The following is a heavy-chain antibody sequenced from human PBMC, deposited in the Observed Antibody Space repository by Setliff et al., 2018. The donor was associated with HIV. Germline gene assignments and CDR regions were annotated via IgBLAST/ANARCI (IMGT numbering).Heavy chain of an antibody. D-gene: IGHD3-16*02. J-gene: IGHJ3*02. CDR1: GAFFSSDYY. CDR2: VYEPGYT. V-gene: IGHV4-38-2*02. Sequence: RSLTCTVSGAFFSSDYYWGWIRQSPGTGLEWIGSVYEPGYTYYNTSLKSRVIISLDPSKNHLSLKLRSVTAADTAVYYRTRESLNLGELSSNPYASDIWGQGTMVTVSS. CDR3: TRESLNLGELSSNPYASDI.